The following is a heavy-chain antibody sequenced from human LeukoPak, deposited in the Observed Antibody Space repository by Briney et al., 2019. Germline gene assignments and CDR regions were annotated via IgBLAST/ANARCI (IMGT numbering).Heavy chain of an antibody. Sequence: GGSLRLSCAASGFTFGDYYMNWIRQAPGKGLEWVSYISNSGTAKYYADSVKGRFTISRDNAKNSLHLQMNTLRAEDTAVYYCARKQATVPGDYWGQGTLVTVSS. D-gene: IGHD1-1*01. CDR3: ARKQATVPGDY. V-gene: IGHV3-11*01. CDR1: GFTFGDYY. J-gene: IGHJ4*02. CDR2: ISNSGTAK.